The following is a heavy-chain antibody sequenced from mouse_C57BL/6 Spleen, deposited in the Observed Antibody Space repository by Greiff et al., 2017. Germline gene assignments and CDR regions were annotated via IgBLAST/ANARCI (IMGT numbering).Heavy chain of an antibody. J-gene: IGHJ4*01. CDR1: GYTFTSYW. Sequence: VQLQQSGAELVKPGASVKLSCKASGYTFTSYWMQWVKQRPGQGLEWIGEIDPSDSYTNYNQKFKGKATLTVDTSSSTAYMQLSSLTSEDSAVYYCARGGYERDYYAMDYWGQGTSVTVSS. D-gene: IGHD2-2*01. CDR3: ARGGYERDYYAMDY. V-gene: IGHV1-50*01. CDR2: IDPSDSYT.